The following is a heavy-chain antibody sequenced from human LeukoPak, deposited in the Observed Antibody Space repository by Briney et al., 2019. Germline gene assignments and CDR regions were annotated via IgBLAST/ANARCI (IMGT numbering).Heavy chain of an antibody. V-gene: IGHV3-48*03. Sequence: GGSLRLSCAASGFTFSSYEMNWVRQAPGKGLEWVSFISGSGSTIYNADSVKGRFTISRDNSKNTLYLQMNSLRAEDTAVYYCARDLGYSGIAANYWGQGTLVTVSS. CDR2: ISGSGSTI. CDR3: ARDLGYSGIAANY. CDR1: GFTFSSYE. J-gene: IGHJ4*02. D-gene: IGHD6-25*01.